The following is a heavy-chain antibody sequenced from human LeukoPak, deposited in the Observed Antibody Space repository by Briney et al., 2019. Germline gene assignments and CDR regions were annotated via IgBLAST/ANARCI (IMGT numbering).Heavy chain of an antibody. Sequence: SETLSLTCTVSGGSISSYYWSWIRQPPGKGLEWIGYIYYSGSTNYNPSLKSRVTISVDTSKNQFSLKLSSVTAADTAVYYCARDGGILTGVDYWGQGTLVTVSS. CDR2: IYYSGST. V-gene: IGHV4-59*01. CDR3: ARDGGILTGVDY. D-gene: IGHD3-9*01. J-gene: IGHJ4*02. CDR1: GGSISSYY.